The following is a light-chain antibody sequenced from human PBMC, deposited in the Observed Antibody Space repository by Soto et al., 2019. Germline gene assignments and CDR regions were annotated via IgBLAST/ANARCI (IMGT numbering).Light chain of an antibody. CDR2: GAS. V-gene: IGKV3-20*01. J-gene: IGKJ1*01. CDR1: QSVSGYY. Sequence: EIVLTQSPGTLSFSPGERATLSCRASQSVSGYYLAWYQQKPGQAPRLLMYGASSRATGIPDRFSGSGSGTDFTLTISRLEPEDFAVYYCQQYGSSRTFGQGTKVDI. CDR3: QQYGSSRT.